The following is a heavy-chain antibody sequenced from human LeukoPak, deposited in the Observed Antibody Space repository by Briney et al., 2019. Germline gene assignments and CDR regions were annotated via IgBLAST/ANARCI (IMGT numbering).Heavy chain of an antibody. Sequence: SETLSLTCTVSVGSISGGSYYWGWIRQPPGKGLEWIGSIYISGTTYYNPSLKSRVTISVDTSKNQFSLKLSSVTAADTAMFYCARHQELACSAYYIGNWGQGNLVTVSS. J-gene: IGHJ4*02. D-gene: IGHD3-22*01. V-gene: IGHV4-39*01. CDR2: IYISGTT. CDR3: ARHQELACSAYYIGN. CDR1: VGSISGGSYY.